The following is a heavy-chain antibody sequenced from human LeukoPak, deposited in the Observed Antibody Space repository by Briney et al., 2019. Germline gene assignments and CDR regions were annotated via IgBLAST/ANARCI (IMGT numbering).Heavy chain of an antibody. J-gene: IGHJ5*02. Sequence: SETLSLTCAVSGDSISSSNWWNWVRQPPGKGLEWTGEIHHSGSTNYNPSLKSRVTISVDTSKNKFSLKLNSVTAADTAVYYCARDDSGDYGWFDPWGPGTLVTVSS. CDR2: IHHSGST. CDR1: GDSISSSNW. V-gene: IGHV4-4*02. D-gene: IGHD4-17*01. CDR3: ARDDSGDYGWFDP.